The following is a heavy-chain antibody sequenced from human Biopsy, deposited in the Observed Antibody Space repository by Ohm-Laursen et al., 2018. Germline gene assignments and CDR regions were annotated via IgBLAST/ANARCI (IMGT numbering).Heavy chain of an antibody. V-gene: IGHV1-69*06. D-gene: IGHD3-10*01. CDR3: ATVRGLVWFGELIA. Sequence: ASVKVSCKVIGGTFSASGISWVRLAPGHGLEFVGGIIPIFQTTHYAQSFQGIVTIVADKSTSTAYMELSSLRSDDTATYYCATVRGLVWFGELIAWGQETLVTVSS. CDR2: IIPIFQTT. J-gene: IGHJ5*02. CDR1: GGTFSASG.